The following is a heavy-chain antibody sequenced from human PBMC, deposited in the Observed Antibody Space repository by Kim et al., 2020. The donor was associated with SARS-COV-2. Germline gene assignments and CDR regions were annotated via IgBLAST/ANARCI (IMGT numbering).Heavy chain of an antibody. J-gene: IGHJ4*02. CDR1: GVSVSSGSYY. Sequence: SETLSLTCTVSGVSVSSGSYYWSWIRQPPGKGLEWIGYIYYSGSTNYNPSLKSRVTISVDTSKNQFSLKLSSVTAADTAVYYCAREPQYGDYFDYWGQGTLVTVSS. V-gene: IGHV4-61*01. D-gene: IGHD4-17*01. CDR3: AREPQYGDYFDY. CDR2: IYYSGST.